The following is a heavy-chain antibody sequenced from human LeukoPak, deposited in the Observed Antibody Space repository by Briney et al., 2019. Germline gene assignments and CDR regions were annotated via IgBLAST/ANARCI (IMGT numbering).Heavy chain of an antibody. V-gene: IGHV4-39*01. CDR3: ARHDTNYGWGSSGSGSSQVYYYYGLDV. CDR2: IYYSGST. Sequence: ASETLSLTCTVSGGSISSSSYYWAWIRQPPGKGLEWIGSIYYSGSTYYNPSLNSRVTISVDTSKNQLPLKLSSVTASDTAVYYCARHDTNYGWGSSGSGSSQVYYYYGLDVWGQGTTVTVSS. CDR1: GGSISSSSYY. D-gene: IGHD3-10*01. J-gene: IGHJ6*02.